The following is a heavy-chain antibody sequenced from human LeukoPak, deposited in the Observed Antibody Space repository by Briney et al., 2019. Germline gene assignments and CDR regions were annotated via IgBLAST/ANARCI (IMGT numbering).Heavy chain of an antibody. Sequence: GGSLRLSCAASGFTFSNAWMSWVRQAPGKGLEWVGRIKSKTDGGTTDYAAPVKGRFTISRDDSKNTLYLQMNSLKTEETAVYYGTTFTIFGVGRWFGYWGQGTLVTVSS. D-gene: IGHD3-3*01. CDR2: IKSKTDGGTT. V-gene: IGHV3-15*01. CDR3: TTFTIFGVGRWFGY. CDR1: GFTFSNAW. J-gene: IGHJ4*02.